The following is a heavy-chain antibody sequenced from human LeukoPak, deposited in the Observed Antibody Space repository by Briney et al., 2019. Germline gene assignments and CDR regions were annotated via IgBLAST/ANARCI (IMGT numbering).Heavy chain of an antibody. CDR3: ADGSPYWYYYYMDV. Sequence: PGGSLRLSCAASGFTFSSYGMHWVRQAPGKGLEWVAVISYDGSNKYYADSVKGRFTISRDNSKNTLYLQMNSLRAEDTAVYYCADGSPYWYYYYMDVWGKGTTVTVSS. J-gene: IGHJ6*03. D-gene: IGHD3-10*01. V-gene: IGHV3-30*03. CDR1: GFTFSSYG. CDR2: ISYDGSNK.